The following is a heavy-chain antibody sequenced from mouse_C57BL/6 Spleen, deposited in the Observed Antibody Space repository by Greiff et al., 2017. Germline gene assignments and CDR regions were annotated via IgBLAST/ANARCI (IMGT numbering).Heavy chain of an antibody. CDR3: ARMTYYSNQRGYAMDY. CDR1: GFSLSTFGMG. Sequence: QVTLKVSGPGILQPSQTLSLTCSFSGFSLSTFGMGVGWIRQPSGKGLEWLAHIWWDDDKYYNPALKSRLTISKDTSKNQVFLKIANVDTAATATYYCARMTYYSNQRGYAMDYWGQGTSVTVSS. D-gene: IGHD2-5*01. J-gene: IGHJ4*01. CDR2: IWWDDDK. V-gene: IGHV8-8*01.